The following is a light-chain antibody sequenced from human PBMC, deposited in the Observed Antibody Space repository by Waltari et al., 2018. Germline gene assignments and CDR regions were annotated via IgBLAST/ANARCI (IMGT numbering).Light chain of an antibody. CDR3: QQYSSAIT. CDR1: QSVSSSY. CDR2: GAS. V-gene: IGKV3-20*01. J-gene: IGKJ5*01. Sequence: EIVLTQSPGTLSLSPGERATLSCRASQSVSSSYLAWYQQKPGQAPRLLIYGASSRATGIPDRISGSGSGTDFTLTISRLEPEDFAVYYCQQYSSAITFGQGTRLEIK.